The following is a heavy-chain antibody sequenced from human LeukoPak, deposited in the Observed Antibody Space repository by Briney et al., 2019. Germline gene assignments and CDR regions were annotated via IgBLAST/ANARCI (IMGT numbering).Heavy chain of an antibody. V-gene: IGHV1-2*02. J-gene: IGHJ4*02. CDR2: INPNSGGT. CDR3: AGPSAGSYLNTFDY. D-gene: IGHD3-10*01. CDR1: GYTFTGYY. Sequence: ASVKVSCKASGYTFTGYYMHWVRQAPGQGLEWMGWINPNSGGTNYAQKFQGRVTMTRDTSISTAYMELSRLRSDDTAAYYCAGPSAGSYLNTFDYWGQGTLVTVSS.